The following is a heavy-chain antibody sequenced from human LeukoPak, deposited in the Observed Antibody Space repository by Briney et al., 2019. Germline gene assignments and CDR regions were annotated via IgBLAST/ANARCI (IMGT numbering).Heavy chain of an antibody. CDR2: IYYSGST. V-gene: IGHV4-39*07. J-gene: IGHJ4*02. Sequence: SETLSLTCTVSGGSISSSSYYWGWIRQPPGKGLEWIGSIYYSGSTYYNPSLKSRVTISVDTSKNQFSLKLSSVTAADTAVYYCARDGYYDSSGHEYWGQGTLVTVSS. CDR3: ARDGYYDSSGHEY. D-gene: IGHD3-22*01. CDR1: GGSISSSSYY.